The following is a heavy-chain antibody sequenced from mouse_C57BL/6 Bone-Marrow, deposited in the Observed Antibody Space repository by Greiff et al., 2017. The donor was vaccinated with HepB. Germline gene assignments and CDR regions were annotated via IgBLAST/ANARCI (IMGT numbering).Heavy chain of an antibody. V-gene: IGHV1-81*01. D-gene: IGHD2-4*01. CDR1: GYTFTSYG. Sequence: VKLQESGAELARPGASVKLSCKASGYTFTSYGISWVKQRTGQGLEWIGEIYPRSGNTYYNEKFKGKATLTADKSSSTAYMELRSLTSEDSAVYFCARHYDYDGYYFDYWGQGTTLTVSS. CDR2: IYPRSGNT. CDR3: ARHYDYDGYYFDY. J-gene: IGHJ2*01.